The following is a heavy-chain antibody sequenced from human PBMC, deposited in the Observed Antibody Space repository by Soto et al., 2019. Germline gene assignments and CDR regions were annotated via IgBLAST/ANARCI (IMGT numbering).Heavy chain of an antibody. CDR2: IYSGGST. D-gene: IGHD3-22*01. CDR3: ARAWYYYDSSGYYSDY. Sequence: VQLVESGGGLIQPGGSLRLSCAASGFTVSSNYMSWVRQAPGKGLEWVSVIYSGGSTYYADSVKGRFTISRDNSKNTLYLQMNSLRAEDTAVYYCARAWYYYDSSGYYSDYWGQGTLVTVSS. CDR1: GFTVSSNY. V-gene: IGHV3-53*01. J-gene: IGHJ4*02.